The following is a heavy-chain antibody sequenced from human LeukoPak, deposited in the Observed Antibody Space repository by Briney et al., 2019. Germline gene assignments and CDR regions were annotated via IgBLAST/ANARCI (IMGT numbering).Heavy chain of an antibody. D-gene: IGHD5-18*01. V-gene: IGHV3-53*01. CDR1: GLTVSNNY. J-gene: IGHJ4*02. CDR3: ARDSYGLDY. CDR2: IYSGGST. Sequence: GGSLRLSCAVSGLTVSNNYMSWVRQAPGKGLEWVSIIYSGGSTYYADSVKGRFTITRDNSKNTLYLQMNSLTAEDTAVYYCARDSYGLDYWGQGTLVTVSS.